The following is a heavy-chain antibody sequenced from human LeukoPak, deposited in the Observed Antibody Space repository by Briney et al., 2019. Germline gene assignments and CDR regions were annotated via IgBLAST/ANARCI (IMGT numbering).Heavy chain of an antibody. CDR3: AKDRSFIGLDI. CDR1: GFTFDDYA. J-gene: IGHJ3*02. Sequence: PGRSLRLSCAASGFTFDDYAMHWVRQAPGKGLEWVSGISWNSGSIGYADSVKGRFTISRDNAKNSLYLQMNSLRAEDTALYYCAKDRSFIGLDIWGQGTMVIVSS. D-gene: IGHD1-26*01. CDR2: ISWNSGSI. V-gene: IGHV3-9*01.